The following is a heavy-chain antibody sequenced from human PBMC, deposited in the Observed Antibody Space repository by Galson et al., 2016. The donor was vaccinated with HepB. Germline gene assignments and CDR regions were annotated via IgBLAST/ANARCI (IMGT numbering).Heavy chain of an antibody. CDR1: GFIFSQYG. CDR3: SRVSQDDIEVDGDLEQDY. J-gene: IGHJ4*02. D-gene: IGHD2-15*01. V-gene: IGHV3-33*01. CDR2: IGHDGRNE. Sequence: SLRLSCAASGFIFSQYGMHWVRQAPGKGLESVAVIGHDGRNEYYADSVKGRFTISRDNSKNTLYVQMNNLRVEDTAVYYCSRVSQDDIEVDGDLEQDYWGQGTLVTVSS.